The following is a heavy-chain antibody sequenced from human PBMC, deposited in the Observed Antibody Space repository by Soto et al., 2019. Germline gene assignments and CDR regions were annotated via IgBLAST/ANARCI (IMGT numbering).Heavy chain of an antibody. V-gene: IGHV3-66*01. CDR3: ARDDVLCDGGRCYGVPLDV. CDR2: IQSGGPT. Sequence: PGGSLRLSCVGSGFTFSTYSMNWVRQAPGKGLEWVSLIQSGGPTYYADSVKGRFTISRDTSENTLHLQMDSLRAEDTAVYYCARDDVLCDGGRCYGVPLDVRGKGTTVTVSS. CDR1: GFTFSTYS. D-gene: IGHD2-15*01. J-gene: IGHJ6*04.